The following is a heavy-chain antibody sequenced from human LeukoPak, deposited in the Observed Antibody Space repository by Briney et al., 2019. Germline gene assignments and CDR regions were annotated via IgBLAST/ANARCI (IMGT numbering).Heavy chain of an antibody. Sequence: GGSLRLSCAASGFTFNKYWMIWVRRAPGKGLEWVANIHQDGSEKSYVDSVKGRFTISRDNTKNSLYLQMNSLRVEDTALYYCARGSGHDRVYYYGMDVWGQGTTVTVS. V-gene: IGHV3-7*03. D-gene: IGHD5-12*01. CDR1: GFTFNKYW. J-gene: IGHJ6*02. CDR2: IHQDGSEK. CDR3: ARGSGHDRVYYYGMDV.